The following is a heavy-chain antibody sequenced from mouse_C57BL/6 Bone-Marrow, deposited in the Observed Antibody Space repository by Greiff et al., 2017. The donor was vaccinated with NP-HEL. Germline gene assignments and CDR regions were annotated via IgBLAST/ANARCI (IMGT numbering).Heavy chain of an antibody. Sequence: VQLQQSGPGLVQPSQSLSITCTVSGFSLTSYGVHWVRQSPGKGLEWLGVIWRGGSTDYNAAFMSRLSITTDNSKSQVFCKMNSLQDDDTAIYYCAGGPWYFDVWGTGTTVTVSS. CDR1: GFSLTSYG. CDR3: AGGPWYFDV. CDR2: IWRGGST. J-gene: IGHJ1*03. V-gene: IGHV2-5*01.